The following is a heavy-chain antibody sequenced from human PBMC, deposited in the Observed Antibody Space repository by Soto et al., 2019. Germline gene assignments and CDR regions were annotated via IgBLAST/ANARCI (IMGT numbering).Heavy chain of an antibody. Sequence: GGSLRLSCAASGFTFDDYAMHWVRQAPGKGLEWVSGISWNSGSRGYADSVKGRFTISRDNAKNSLYLQRNSLRAEDTALYYCAKDGFRYCSGGSCYDHYYYYMDVWGKGTTVTVSS. CDR3: AKDGFRYCSGGSCYDHYYYYMDV. V-gene: IGHV3-9*01. J-gene: IGHJ6*03. CDR2: ISWNSGSR. D-gene: IGHD2-15*01. CDR1: GFTFDDYA.